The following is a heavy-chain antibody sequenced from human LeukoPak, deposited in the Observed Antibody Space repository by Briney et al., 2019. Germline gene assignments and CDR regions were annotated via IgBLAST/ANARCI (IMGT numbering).Heavy chain of an antibody. Sequence: GGSLRLSCAASGLTFINFGMTWVRQAPGKGLEWVSAISGSGGSTYYADSVKGRFTISRDNSKNTLYLQMNSLRAEDTAVYYCARGPTLYGIYYYYMDVWGKGTTVTVSS. D-gene: IGHD1-1*01. CDR1: GLTFINFG. J-gene: IGHJ6*03. V-gene: IGHV3-23*01. CDR2: ISGSGGST. CDR3: ARGPTLYGIYYYYMDV.